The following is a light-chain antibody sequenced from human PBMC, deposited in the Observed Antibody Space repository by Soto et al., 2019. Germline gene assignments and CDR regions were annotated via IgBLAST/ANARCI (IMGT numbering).Light chain of an antibody. J-gene: IGKJ4*01. CDR1: QSFSSY. CDR3: QQRSNWPLT. Sequence: EIVLTQSPATLSLSPGERATLSCRASQSFSSYLAWYQQKPGQAPRLLIYDASSRATGIPARFSGSGSGTDFTLTISSLAPEDFVVYYCQQRSNWPLTFGGGTKVEIK. V-gene: IGKV3-11*01. CDR2: DAS.